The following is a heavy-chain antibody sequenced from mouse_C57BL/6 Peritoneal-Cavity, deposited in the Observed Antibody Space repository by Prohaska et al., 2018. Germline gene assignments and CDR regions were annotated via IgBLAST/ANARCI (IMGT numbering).Heavy chain of an antibody. CDR3: ARWYYGSSFDY. D-gene: IGHD1-1*01. J-gene: IGHJ2*01. V-gene: IGHV1-69*02. CDR2: IDPSDSYT. Sequence: KASGYTFTSYWTHWVKQRPGQGLEWIGEIDPSDSYTHYYQKFKGEALLTVSKSASTAYMQLSSLTSEDSAVYYCARWYYGSSFDYWGQGTTLTVSS. CDR1: GYTFTSYW.